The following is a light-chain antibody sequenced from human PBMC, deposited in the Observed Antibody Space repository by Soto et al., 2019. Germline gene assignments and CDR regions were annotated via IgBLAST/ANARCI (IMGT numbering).Light chain of an antibody. CDR1: QSISTY. CDR2: GAS. Sequence: QMTQSPSPLSASVGDRVTITCRASQSISTYLNWYQQKPGKAPKLLIYGASSLQSGVPSRFSGSGSGTDFTLAISSLQPDDFATYYCQHYNSYSEAFGQGTKVDI. CDR3: QHYNSYSEA. J-gene: IGKJ1*01. V-gene: IGKV1-39*01.